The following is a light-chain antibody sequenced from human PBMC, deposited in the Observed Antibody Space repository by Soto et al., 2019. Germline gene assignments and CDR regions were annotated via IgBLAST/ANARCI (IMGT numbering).Light chain of an antibody. Sequence: DVQLTQSPSSLSASVGDRVTIACRASQTIGTSLNWYQHRPGRAPKLLMYAVSSLQSGVPSRFSGSGSGTDFTLTISSLQSEDFAVYYCQQYNNWWTFGQGTKVDIK. CDR1: QTIGTS. CDR2: AVS. CDR3: QQYNNWWT. V-gene: IGKV1-39*01. J-gene: IGKJ1*01.